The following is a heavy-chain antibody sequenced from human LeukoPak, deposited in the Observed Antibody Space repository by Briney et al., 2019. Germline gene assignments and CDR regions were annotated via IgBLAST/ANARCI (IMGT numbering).Heavy chain of an antibody. Sequence: SETLSLTCTVSGDSISSSYWNWIRQPPGKGLEWIGYISASGNTNYNPSLKSRIIISLDMSKNQFSLKLSSVTAADPAVYYCARLIPGTTGLRKNYDYWGQGTLVTVSS. V-gene: IGHV4-4*09. J-gene: IGHJ4*02. CDR3: ARLIPGTTGLRKNYDY. CDR1: GDSISSSY. D-gene: IGHD1-20*01. CDR2: ISASGNT.